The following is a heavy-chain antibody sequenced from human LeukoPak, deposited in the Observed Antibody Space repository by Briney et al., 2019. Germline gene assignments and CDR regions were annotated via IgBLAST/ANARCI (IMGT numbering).Heavy chain of an antibody. J-gene: IGHJ3*02. CDR2: ISYDGRNK. D-gene: IGHD5-18*01. Sequence: GGSLRLSCAASGFTFTSYAMHSVRQAPSKGLQWVAVISYDGRNKYYADSVKGRFTISRDNSKNTLYLQMNSLRAEDTAVYYCAKDYLSGYSYGYGSAFDIWGQGTMVTVSS. CDR1: GFTFTSYA. CDR3: AKDYLSGYSYGYGSAFDI. V-gene: IGHV3-30-3*01.